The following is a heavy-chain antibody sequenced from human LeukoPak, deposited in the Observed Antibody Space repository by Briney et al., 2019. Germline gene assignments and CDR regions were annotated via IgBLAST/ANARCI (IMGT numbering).Heavy chain of an antibody. CDR3: ATGSGSYPHN. CDR2: IFYSGST. V-gene: IGHV4-59*01. J-gene: IGHJ4*02. Sequence: SETLSLTCTVSGGSISNYYWSWIRQPPGKGLEWIGYIFYSGSTNYNPSLKSRATISIDTSKNQFSLKLSSVTAADTAVYYCATGSGSYPHNWGQGTLVTVSS. D-gene: IGHD3-10*01. CDR1: GGSISNYY.